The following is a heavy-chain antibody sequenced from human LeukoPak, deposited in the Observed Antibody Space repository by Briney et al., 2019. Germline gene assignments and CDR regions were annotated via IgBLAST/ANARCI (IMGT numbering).Heavy chain of an antibody. Sequence: GASVKASCKASGGTFSSYAISWVRQAPGQGLEWMGGIIPIFGTANYAQKFQGRVTITADESTSTAYMELSSLRSEDTAVYYCASPRGQAFDYWGQGTLVTVSS. D-gene: IGHD3-10*01. CDR3: ASPRGQAFDY. CDR2: IIPIFGTA. V-gene: IGHV1-69*13. CDR1: GGTFSSYA. J-gene: IGHJ4*02.